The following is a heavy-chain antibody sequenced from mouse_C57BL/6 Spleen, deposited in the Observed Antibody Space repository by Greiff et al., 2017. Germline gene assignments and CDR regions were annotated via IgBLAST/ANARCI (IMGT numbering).Heavy chain of an antibody. J-gene: IGHJ4*01. Sequence: EVNVVESGGDLVKPGGSLKLSCAASGFTFSSYGMSWVRQTPDKRLEWVATISSGGSYTYYPDSVKGRFTISRDNAKNTLYLQMSSLKSEDTAMYYCARHNTTVVAPMDYWGQGTSVTVSS. V-gene: IGHV5-6*01. D-gene: IGHD1-1*01. CDR3: ARHNTTVVAPMDY. CDR1: GFTFSSYG. CDR2: ISSGGSYT.